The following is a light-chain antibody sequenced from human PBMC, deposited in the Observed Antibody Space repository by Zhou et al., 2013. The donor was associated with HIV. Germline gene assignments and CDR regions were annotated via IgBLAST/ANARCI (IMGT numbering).Light chain of an antibody. V-gene: IGKV1-5*03. Sequence: DIQMTQSPSTLSASVGDRVTITCRASQSINNWLAWYQQKPGKAPKLLIYKASSLESGVPSRFSGSGSGTEFTLTISSLQLEDFATYFCLQHNSLPQTFGQGTKVEIK. CDR1: QSINNW. CDR3: LQHNSLPQT. CDR2: KAS. J-gene: IGKJ1*01.